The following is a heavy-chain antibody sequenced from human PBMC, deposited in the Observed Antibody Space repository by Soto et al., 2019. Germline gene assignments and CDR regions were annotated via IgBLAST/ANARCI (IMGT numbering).Heavy chain of an antibody. CDR2: IYYSGST. Sequence: PSETLSLTCTVSGGSISSGGYYWSWIRQHPGKGLEWIGYIYYSGSTYYNPSLKSRVTISVDTSKNQFSLKLSSVTAADTAVYYCASAHHYYHSSGYYSFWFDPWGQGPLVTVS. D-gene: IGHD3-22*01. CDR1: GGSISSGGYY. J-gene: IGHJ5*02. CDR3: ASAHHYYHSSGYYSFWFDP. V-gene: IGHV4-31*03.